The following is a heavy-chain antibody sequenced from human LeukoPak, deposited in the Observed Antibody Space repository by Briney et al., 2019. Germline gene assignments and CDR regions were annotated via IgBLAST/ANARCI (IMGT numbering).Heavy chain of an antibody. Sequence: SETLSLTCSVSGDSITSYYWSWIRQPPGRGLEWIGYVSHSGVTNYNPSLKSRVTLSLDTSKNQFSLKLKSVTAADTAVYFCATRADWFDPWGQGTLVTVSS. J-gene: IGHJ5*02. V-gene: IGHV4-59*12. CDR1: GDSITSYY. CDR3: ATRADWFDP. CDR2: VSHSGVT.